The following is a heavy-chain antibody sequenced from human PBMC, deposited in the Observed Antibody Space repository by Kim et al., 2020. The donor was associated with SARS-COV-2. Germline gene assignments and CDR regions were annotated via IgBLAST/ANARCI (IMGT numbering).Heavy chain of an antibody. CDR1: GGSISSGSYY. V-gene: IGHV4-61*02. Sequence: SETLSLTCTVSGGSISSGSYYWSWIRQPAGKGLEWIGRIYTSGSTNYNPSLKSRVTISVDTSKNQFSLKLSSVTAADTAVYYCARRHDYGDPKAFYYYYYGMDVWGQGTTVTVSS. CDR2: IYTSGST. J-gene: IGHJ6*02. CDR3: ARRHDYGDPKAFYYYYYGMDV. D-gene: IGHD4-17*01.